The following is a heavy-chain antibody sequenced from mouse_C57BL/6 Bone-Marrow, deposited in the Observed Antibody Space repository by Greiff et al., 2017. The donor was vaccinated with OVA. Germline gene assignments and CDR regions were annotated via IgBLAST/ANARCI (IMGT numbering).Heavy chain of an antibody. V-gene: IGHV1-72*01. CDR1: GYTFTSYW. CDR3: ARVGSNYFFDY. Sequence: VQLQQPGAELVKPGASVKLSCKASGYTFTSYWMHWVQQRPGRGLEWIGRIGPNSGGTKYNEKFKSKGTLTVDKPASTAYMQLSSLTSEDSAVYYCARVGSNYFFDYWGQGTTLTVSS. J-gene: IGHJ2*01. CDR2: IGPNSGGT. D-gene: IGHD2-5*01.